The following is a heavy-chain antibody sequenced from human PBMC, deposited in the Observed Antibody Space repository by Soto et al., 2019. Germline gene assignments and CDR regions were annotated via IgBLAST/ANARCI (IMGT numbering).Heavy chain of an antibody. V-gene: IGHV4-30-2*01. CDR3: ARDSIRGVDY. CDR1: GGSISSGGYS. CDR2: IYHSGST. Sequence: LSLTCAVSGGSISSGGYSWSWIRQPPGKGLEWIGYIYHSGSTYYNPSLKSRVTISVDRSKNQFSLKLSSVTAADTAVYYCARDSIRGVDYWGQGTLVTVSS. D-gene: IGHD3-10*01. J-gene: IGHJ4*02.